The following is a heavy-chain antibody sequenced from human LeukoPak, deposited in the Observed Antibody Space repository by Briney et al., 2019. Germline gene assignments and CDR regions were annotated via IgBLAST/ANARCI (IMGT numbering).Heavy chain of an antibody. CDR3: ARGAQSDY. V-gene: IGHV4-4*07. J-gene: IGHJ4*02. Sequence: LETLSLTCTVSGGAISSGSISSYYWSWVRQPAGKGLEWIGRIYASGTTNYNPSLKSRVTMSVDTSKNQFSLKLNSVTAADTAVYYCARGAQSDYWGQGTLVTVSS. CDR2: IYASGTT. CDR1: GGAISSGSISSYY.